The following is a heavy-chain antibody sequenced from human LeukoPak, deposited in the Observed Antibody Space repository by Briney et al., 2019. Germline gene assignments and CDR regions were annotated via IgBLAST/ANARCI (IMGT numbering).Heavy chain of an antibody. J-gene: IGHJ4*02. D-gene: IGHD6-13*01. Sequence: SETLSLTCTVSGGSISSGDYYWSWIRQPPGKGLERIGYIYYSGSTYYNPSLKSRVTISVDTSKNQFSLKLSSVTAADTAVYYCARFIAAAGTIDYWGQGTLVSVSS. CDR2: IYYSGST. CDR3: ARFIAAAGTIDY. V-gene: IGHV4-30-4*01. CDR1: GGSISSGDYY.